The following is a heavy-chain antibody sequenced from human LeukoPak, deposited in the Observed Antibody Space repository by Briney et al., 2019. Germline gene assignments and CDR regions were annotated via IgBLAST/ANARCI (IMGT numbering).Heavy chain of an antibody. V-gene: IGHV3-74*01. CDR1: GFTFSSYW. J-gene: IGHJ3*02. Sequence: GGSLRLSCAASGFTFSSYWMLWVRQAPGGELVCVSRINSAGSATNYADSVKGRFTISRDNAKNTLYLQMNSLRAEDTAVYYCARDLAFDIWGQGTMVTVSS. CDR2: INSAGSAT. CDR3: ARDLAFDI.